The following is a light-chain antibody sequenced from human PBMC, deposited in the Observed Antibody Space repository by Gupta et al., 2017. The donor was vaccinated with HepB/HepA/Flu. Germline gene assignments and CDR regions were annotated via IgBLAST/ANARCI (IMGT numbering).Light chain of an antibody. CDR2: NAS. V-gene: IGKV1-17*01. CDR3: LHKNNSPWT. J-gene: IGKJ1*01. CDR1: QGISIY. Sequence: EIQMTQTPSSLSASVGDRVTITCRASQGISIYLGWYQQKPGKAPKRLIYNASRVQSGVPSGFSGSGSGTEFTLTISSLQPEDFATYYCLHKNNSPWTFGQGTKVEI.